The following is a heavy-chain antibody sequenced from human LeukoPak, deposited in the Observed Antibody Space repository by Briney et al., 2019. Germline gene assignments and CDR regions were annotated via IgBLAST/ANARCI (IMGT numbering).Heavy chain of an antibody. Sequence: PSETLSLTCTVSGGSISSSSYYWGWIRQPPGKGLEWIGSIYYSGSTYYNPSLKSRVTISVDTSKNQFSLKLSSVTAADTAVYYCARGPNFEQWLVQTDYYYYGMDVWGQGTTVTVSS. D-gene: IGHD6-19*01. J-gene: IGHJ6*02. V-gene: IGHV4-39*07. CDR3: ARGPNFEQWLVQTDYYYYGMDV. CDR2: IYYSGST. CDR1: GGSISSSSYY.